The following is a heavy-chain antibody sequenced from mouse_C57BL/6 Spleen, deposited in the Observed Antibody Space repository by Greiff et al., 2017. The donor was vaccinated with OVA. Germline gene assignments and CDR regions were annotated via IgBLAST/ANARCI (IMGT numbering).Heavy chain of an antibody. J-gene: IGHJ3*01. D-gene: IGHD2-3*01. CDR2: ISYDGSN. CDR3: ARENDGYYAY. Sequence: EVKLQESGPGLVKPSQSLSLTCSVTGYSITSGYYWNWIRQFPGNKLEWMGYISYDGSNNYNPSLKNRISITRDTSKNQFFLKLNSVTTEDTATYYCARENDGYYAYWGQGTLVTVSA. CDR1: GYSITSGYY. V-gene: IGHV3-6*01.